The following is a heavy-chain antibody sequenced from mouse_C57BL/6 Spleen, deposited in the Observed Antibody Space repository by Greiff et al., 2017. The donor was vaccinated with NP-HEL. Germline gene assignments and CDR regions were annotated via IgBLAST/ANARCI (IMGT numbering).Heavy chain of an antibody. J-gene: IGHJ2*01. D-gene: IGHD2-1*01. CDR3: ASDEEGIYCGSLDY. Sequence: QVQLQQSGAELVKPGASVKLSCKASGYTFTEYTIHWVKQRSGQGLEWIGWFYPGSGSIKYNEKLNDKATLTADKASSTGYMVLSRMTSEDSAVYFCASDEEGIYCGSLDYWGQGTTLTVSS. CDR1: GYTFTEYT. V-gene: IGHV1-62-2*01. CDR2: FYPGSGSI.